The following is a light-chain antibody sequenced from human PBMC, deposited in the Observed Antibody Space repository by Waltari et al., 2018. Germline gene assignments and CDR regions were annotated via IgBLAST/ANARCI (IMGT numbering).Light chain of an antibody. CDR3: QASDSSTVL. J-gene: IGLJ2*01. CDR1: KLGDKY. V-gene: IGLV3-1*01. CDR2: QDN. Sequence: SYELTQPPSVSVSLGQTASITCPGDKLGDKYACWYQQRPGQSPVLVIYQDNRRPSGIPERFSGSNSGNTATLTISGTQAMDEADYYCQASDSSTVLFGGGTKLTVL.